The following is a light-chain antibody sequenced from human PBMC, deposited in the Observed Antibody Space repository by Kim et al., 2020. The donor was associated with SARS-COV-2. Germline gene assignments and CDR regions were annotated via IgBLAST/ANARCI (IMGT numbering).Light chain of an antibody. Sequence: QPVLTQSSPASASLGSSVKLTCTLDSGHSGYVIAWHQQQPGKAPRYLMKVASSGTYNKGSEVPNRFSGSSSGADRYLAISSLQSEDEADYYCETWDSSTRVFGRGTQLTVL. CDR1: SGHSGYV. V-gene: IGLV4-60*03. J-gene: IGLJ3*02. CDR3: ETWDSSTRV. CDR2: VASSGTY.